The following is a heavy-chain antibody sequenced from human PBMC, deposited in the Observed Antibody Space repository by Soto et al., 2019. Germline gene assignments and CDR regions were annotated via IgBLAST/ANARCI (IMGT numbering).Heavy chain of an antibody. CDR3: ARDASPAVAGPAVGDY. V-gene: IGHV3-21*01. J-gene: IGHJ4*02. Sequence: LRLSCAASGFTFSSYSMNWVRQAPGKGLEWVSSISSSSSYIYYADSVKGRFTFSRDNAKNSLYLQMNSLRAEDTAVYYCARDASPAVAGPAVGDYWGQGTLVTVSS. D-gene: IGHD6-19*01. CDR2: ISSSSSYI. CDR1: GFTFSSYS.